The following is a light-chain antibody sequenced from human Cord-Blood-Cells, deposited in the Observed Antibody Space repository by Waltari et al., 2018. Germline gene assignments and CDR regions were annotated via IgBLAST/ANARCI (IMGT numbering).Light chain of an antibody. J-gene: IGLJ3*02. V-gene: IGLV1-36*01. Sequence: QSVLTQPPSVSEAPRQRVTIPCSGSSSNIGNNAVTWYQQLPGKAPKLLIYYDELLPSGVSDRFSGSKSGTSASLAISGLQSEDEADYYCAAWDDSLNGWVFGGGTKLTVL. CDR2: YDE. CDR1: SSNIGNNA. CDR3: AAWDDSLNGWV.